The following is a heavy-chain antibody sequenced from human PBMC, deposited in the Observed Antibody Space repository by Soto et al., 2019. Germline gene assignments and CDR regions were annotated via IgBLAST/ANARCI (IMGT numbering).Heavy chain of an antibody. CDR3: ARHGGSGTTFSYYYYYMDV. V-gene: IGHV4-39*01. Sequence: ASETLSLTCTVAGGSISGSGYCWGWIRQPPGKGLEWIGSINYSGSTYYNPSLKSRVTISVDTSKNQFSLKLSSVTAADTTVYYCARHGGSGTTFSYYYYYMDVRGKGTTLTVSS. CDR1: GGSISGSGYC. J-gene: IGHJ6*03. CDR2: INYSGST. D-gene: IGHD1-7*01.